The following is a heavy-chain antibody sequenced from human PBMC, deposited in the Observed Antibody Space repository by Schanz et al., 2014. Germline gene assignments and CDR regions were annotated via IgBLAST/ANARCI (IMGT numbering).Heavy chain of an antibody. CDR1: GITFSDYA. CDR2: ISIRGGNT. Sequence: VQLVESGGGVVQPGGSLRLSCAASGITFSDYAMSWVRQAPGKGLEWVSSISIRGGNTYYTDSVKGRFTISRDNSKNTLDLQMSSLRAEDTAVYYCAKVWGSDYFYPFDYWGQGTLVTVSS. V-gene: IGHV3-23*04. D-gene: IGHD3-22*01. J-gene: IGHJ4*02. CDR3: AKVWGSDYFYPFDY.